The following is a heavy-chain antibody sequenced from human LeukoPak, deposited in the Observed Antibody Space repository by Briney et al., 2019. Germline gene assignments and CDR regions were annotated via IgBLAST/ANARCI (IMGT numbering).Heavy chain of an antibody. CDR2: IFHRGMP. Sequence: PSETLSLTCAVSGDSISNNWWSWVRQSPGMRLEWIGQIFHRGMPNYNPSLKSRVTMSIDKSNNQLSLKMNSVTAADTAVYYCARQYYYGSGSYWLDYYYMDVWGKGTTVTISS. D-gene: IGHD3-10*01. CDR1: GDSISNNW. CDR3: ARQYYYGSGSYWLDYYYMDV. V-gene: IGHV4-4*02. J-gene: IGHJ6*03.